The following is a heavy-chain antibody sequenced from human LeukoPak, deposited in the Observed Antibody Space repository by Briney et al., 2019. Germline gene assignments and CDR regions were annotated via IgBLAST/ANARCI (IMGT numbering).Heavy chain of an antibody. V-gene: IGHV1-8*01. CDR2: MNPNSGGT. Sequence: GASVKVSCKASGYTFTTYDINWVRQAPGQGLEWVAWMNPNSGGTVYAQNFQGRVTMTRDTSTSTVYMELSSLRSEDTAVYYCARGLYYDILTGLHRDRGMDVWGQGTTVTVSS. CDR3: ARGLYYDILTGLHRDRGMDV. CDR1: GYTFTTYD. D-gene: IGHD3-9*01. J-gene: IGHJ6*02.